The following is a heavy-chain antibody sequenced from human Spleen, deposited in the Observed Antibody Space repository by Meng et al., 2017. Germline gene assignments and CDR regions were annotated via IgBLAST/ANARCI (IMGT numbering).Heavy chain of an antibody. Sequence: ASVKVSCKASGYTFTSYYVHWVRQAPGQGLEWMGIISPSGGSTSYAQKFQGRVTMTRDTSTSTVYMELSSLRSEDTAVYYCARDPTVMYAFDIWGQGTMVTVSS. CDR2: ISPSGGST. J-gene: IGHJ3*02. CDR3: ARDPTVMYAFDI. V-gene: IGHV1-46*01. CDR1: GYTFTSYY. D-gene: IGHD4-17*01.